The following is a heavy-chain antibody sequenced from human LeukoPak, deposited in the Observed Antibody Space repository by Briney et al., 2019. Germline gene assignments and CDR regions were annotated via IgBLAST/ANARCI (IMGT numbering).Heavy chain of an antibody. CDR1: GFTVSSNY. CDR3: ARGNTWNSSGWYNWFDP. D-gene: IGHD6-19*01. CDR2: IYSGGST. J-gene: IGHJ5*02. Sequence: GGSLRLSCAASGFTVSSNYMSWVRQAPGKGLEWVSVIYSGGSTYYADSVKGRFTISRHNSKNTLYLQMNSLRAEDTAVYYCARGNTWNSSGWYNWFDPWGQGTLVTVSS. V-gene: IGHV3-53*04.